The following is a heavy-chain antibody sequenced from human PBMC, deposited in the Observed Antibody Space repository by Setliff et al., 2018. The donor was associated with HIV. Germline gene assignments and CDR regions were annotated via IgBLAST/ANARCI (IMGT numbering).Heavy chain of an antibody. V-gene: IGHV3-48*03. CDR1: GFTFSSFE. CDR3: AREGSTSWYEGGNWFDP. J-gene: IGHJ5*02. CDR2: ISTSGSSI. D-gene: IGHD6-13*01. Sequence: GGSLRLSCAASGFTFSSFEMNWVRQAPGEGLEWGSHISTSGSSIYYADSVRGRFTISRDNAKNTLYLQMNSLRAEDTAVYYCAREGSTSWYEGGNWFDPWGQGTLVTVSS.